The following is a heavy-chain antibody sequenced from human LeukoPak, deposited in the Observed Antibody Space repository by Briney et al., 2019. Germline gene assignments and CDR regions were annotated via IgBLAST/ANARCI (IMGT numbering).Heavy chain of an antibody. Sequence: GGSLRLSCAASGFTFSAYAMHWVRQAPGSGLEWVAVISYDEITKYYADSVKGRFTISRDNSKNTLYLQMNSLRAEDTAVYYCAKDIGLWFGEGVDYWGQGTLVTVSS. D-gene: IGHD3-10*01. CDR2: ISYDEITK. J-gene: IGHJ4*02. CDR3: AKDIGLWFGEGVDY. CDR1: GFTFSAYA. V-gene: IGHV3-30*04.